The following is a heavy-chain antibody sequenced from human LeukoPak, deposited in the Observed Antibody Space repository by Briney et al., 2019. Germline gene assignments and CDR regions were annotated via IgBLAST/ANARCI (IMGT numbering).Heavy chain of an antibody. J-gene: IGHJ4*02. CDR1: GGSFSGYY. Sequence: SETLSLTCAVYGGSFSGYYWSWIRQPPVKGLEWIGEINHSGSTNYNPSLKSRVTISVDTSKNQFSLKLSSVTAADTAVYYCARVFKQQMTNWGQGTLVTVSS. CDR2: INHSGST. D-gene: IGHD6-13*01. V-gene: IGHV4-34*01. CDR3: ARVFKQQMTN.